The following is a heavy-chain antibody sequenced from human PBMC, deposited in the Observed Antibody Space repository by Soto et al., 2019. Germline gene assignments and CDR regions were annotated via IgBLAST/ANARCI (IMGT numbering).Heavy chain of an antibody. D-gene: IGHD4-17*01. V-gene: IGHV4-39*01. CDR2: IYYSGST. CDR1: GGSISSSSYY. J-gene: IGHJ4*02. Sequence: QLQLQESGPGLVKPSETLSLTCTVSGGSISSSSYYWGWIRQPPGKGLEWIGSIYYSGSTYYNPSLNSGATISVDTSKTRSSLKLSSVTAADAAVYYCARSTTTVVTLGYWGQGTLVTVSS. CDR3: ARSTTTVVTLGY.